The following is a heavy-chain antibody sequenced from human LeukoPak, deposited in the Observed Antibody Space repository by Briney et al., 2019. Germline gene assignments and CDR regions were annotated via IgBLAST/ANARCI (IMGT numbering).Heavy chain of an antibody. CDR1: GFTFITYA. D-gene: IGHD3-10*01. J-gene: IGHJ4*02. V-gene: IGHV3-64D*06. CDR3: ARRHHFGFLDS. Sequence: GGALRLSCSASGFTFITYAMHWVRQAPGKGLEYVSVISSNGGSTYYADSVKGRFTISRDNSKKTLYLQMSSLRDEDTAVYYCARRHHFGFLDSWGQGTLVTVSS. CDR2: ISSNGGST.